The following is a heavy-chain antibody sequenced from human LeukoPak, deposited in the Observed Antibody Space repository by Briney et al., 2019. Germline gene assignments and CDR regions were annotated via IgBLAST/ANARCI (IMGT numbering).Heavy chain of an antibody. J-gene: IGHJ4*02. Sequence: GESLKISCKGSGYSFTSYWIGWVRQMPGKGLEWMGIIYPGDSDTRYSPSFQGQVTISADKSISTAYLLWSSLKASDTAMYYCASYHYDSSGPKYYFDYWGQGTLVTVSS. D-gene: IGHD3-22*01. CDR1: GYSFTSYW. CDR2: IYPGDSDT. V-gene: IGHV5-51*01. CDR3: ASYHYDSSGPKYYFDY.